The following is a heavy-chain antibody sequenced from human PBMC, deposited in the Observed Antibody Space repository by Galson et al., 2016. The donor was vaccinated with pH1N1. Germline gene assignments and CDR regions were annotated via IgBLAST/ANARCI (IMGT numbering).Heavy chain of an antibody. D-gene: IGHD1-1*01. CDR3: AKDITIGTANFFDA. CDR2: ISGSGGAT. J-gene: IGHJ5*02. CDR1: GFTFRSYA. V-gene: IGHV3-23*01. Sequence: SLRLSCAAPGFTFRSYAMNWVRQAPGKGLEWVSAISGSGGATYYADSVRGRFTISRDNSKNTLYVQMNSLSAEDTAIYYYAKDITIGTANFFDAWGQGILVTVST.